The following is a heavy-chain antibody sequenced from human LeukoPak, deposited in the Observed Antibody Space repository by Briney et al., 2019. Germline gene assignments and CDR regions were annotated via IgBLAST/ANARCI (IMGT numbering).Heavy chain of an antibody. CDR3: ARFDTAFDY. V-gene: IGHV4-34*01. J-gene: IGHJ4*02. D-gene: IGHD5-18*01. CDR1: GGSFSGYY. Sequence: SETLSLTCAVYGGSFSGYYWSWIRQPPGKGLEWIGEINHSGSTYYNPSLKSRVTISVDTSKNQFSLKLSSVTAADTAVYYCARFDTAFDYWGQGTLVTVSS. CDR2: INHSGST.